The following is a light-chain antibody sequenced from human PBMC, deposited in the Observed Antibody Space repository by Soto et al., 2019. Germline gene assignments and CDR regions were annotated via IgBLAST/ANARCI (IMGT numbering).Light chain of an antibody. Sequence: ILMTPSPSTGAAYSGDSVTITCRASQSITTWLAWYQQRPGKAPKLLIYDVSSLQSGVPSRFSGSGSGTDFTLTISRLEPEEFAVYYCQQYGSSGTFGQGTKVDIK. CDR2: DVS. J-gene: IGKJ1*01. CDR1: QSITTW. CDR3: QQYGSSGT. V-gene: IGKV1-5*01.